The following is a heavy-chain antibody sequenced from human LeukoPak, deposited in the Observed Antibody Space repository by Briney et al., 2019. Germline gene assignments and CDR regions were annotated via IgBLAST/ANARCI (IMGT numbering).Heavy chain of an antibody. V-gene: IGHV4-34*01. CDR1: GGSFNDYY. J-gene: IGHJ3*01. Sequence: SETLSLTCAVYGGSFNDYYWSWIRQSPGTGLEWIGEIHHSGSTNYNSSLESRVTMCIDTSNNQFSLKLTSVTAADTAVYYCASNKYPVQAFDVWGQGTMVTVSS. CDR3: ASNKYPVQAFDV. CDR2: IHHSGST. D-gene: IGHD2-2*02.